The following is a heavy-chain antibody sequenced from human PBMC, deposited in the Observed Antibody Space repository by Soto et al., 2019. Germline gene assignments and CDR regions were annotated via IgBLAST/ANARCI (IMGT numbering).Heavy chain of an antibody. Sequence: QLQLQESGPGLVKPSETLSLTCTVSGGSISSSSYYWGWIRQPPGKGLEWIGSIYYGGGTYYNPYLKSRVTRSVDRSKHQFSLKRSSVTAADTAVYYCARLVAVAGNDAFDIWGQVTMVTVSS. V-gene: IGHV4-39*01. CDR2: IYYGGGT. J-gene: IGHJ3*02. CDR1: GGSISSSSYY. CDR3: ARLVAVAGNDAFDI. D-gene: IGHD6-19*01.